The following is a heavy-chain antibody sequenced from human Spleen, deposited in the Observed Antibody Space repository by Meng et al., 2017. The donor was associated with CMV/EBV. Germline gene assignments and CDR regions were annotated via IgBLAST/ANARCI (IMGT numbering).Heavy chain of an antibody. CDR2: ISWNSGSI. Sequence: SLKISCAASGFTFDDYAMHWVRQAPGKGLEWVSGISWNSGSIGYADSVKGRFTISRDNAKNSLYLQMNSLRAEDTAVYYCARVGLRGGMDVWGQGTTVTVSS. CDR1: GFTFDDYA. J-gene: IGHJ6*02. V-gene: IGHV3-9*01. D-gene: IGHD5-12*01. CDR3: ARVGLRGGMDV.